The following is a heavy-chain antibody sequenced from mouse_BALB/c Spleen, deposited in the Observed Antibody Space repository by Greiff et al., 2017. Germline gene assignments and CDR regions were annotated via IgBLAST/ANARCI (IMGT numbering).Heavy chain of an antibody. V-gene: IGHV5-17*02. CDR3: ARSALLLRDFDY. Sequence: EVQVVESGGGLVQPGGSRKLSCAASGFTFSSFGMHWVRQAPEKGLEWVAYISSGSSTIYYADTVKGRFTISRDNPKNTLFLQMTSLRSEDTAMYYCARSALLLRDFDYWGQGTTLTVSS. CDR1: GFTFSSFG. J-gene: IGHJ2*01. D-gene: IGHD1-1*01. CDR2: ISSGSSTI.